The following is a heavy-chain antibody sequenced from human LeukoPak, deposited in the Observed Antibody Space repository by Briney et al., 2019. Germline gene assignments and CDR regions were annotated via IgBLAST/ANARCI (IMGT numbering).Heavy chain of an antibody. CDR2: INHSGST. Sequence: SETLSLTCAVYGGSFSGYYWSWIRQPPGKGLEWIGEINHSGSTNYNPSLKSRVTISVDTSKNQFSLKLSSVTAADTAVYYCARGYKEVGSGYPDAYYFDYWGQGTLVTVSS. V-gene: IGHV4-34*01. J-gene: IGHJ4*02. D-gene: IGHD3-22*01. CDR1: GGSFSGYY. CDR3: ARGYKEVGSGYPDAYYFDY.